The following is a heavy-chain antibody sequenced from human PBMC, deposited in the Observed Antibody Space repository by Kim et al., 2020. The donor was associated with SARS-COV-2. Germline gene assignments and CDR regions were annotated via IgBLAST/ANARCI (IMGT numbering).Heavy chain of an antibody. V-gene: IGHV3-7*03. CDR3: SRDLGTMVRGRVGMDV. CDR2: IKQYGSEK. J-gene: IGHJ6*02. CDR1: GFTFSSYW. D-gene: IGHD3-10*01. Sequence: GGSLRLSCAASGFTFSSYWMSWVCQAPGKGLEWVANIKQYGSEKYYVDSVKGRFTISRDNAKNSLYLQMNSLRAEDTAVYYCSRDLGTMVRGRVGMDVWGQGTTVTVSS.